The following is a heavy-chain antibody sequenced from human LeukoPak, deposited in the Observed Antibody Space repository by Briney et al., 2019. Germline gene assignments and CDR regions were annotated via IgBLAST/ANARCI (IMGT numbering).Heavy chain of an antibody. CDR3: ATREDSSSWYYFDY. Sequence: SVKVSCKASGGTFSSYAISWVRQAPGHGLAWMGRIIPILGIANYAQKFQGRVTITADKSTSTAYMELSSLRSEDTAVYYCATREDSSSWYYFDYWGQGTLVTVSS. J-gene: IGHJ4*02. CDR2: IIPILGIA. CDR1: GGTFSSYA. V-gene: IGHV1-69*04. D-gene: IGHD6-13*01.